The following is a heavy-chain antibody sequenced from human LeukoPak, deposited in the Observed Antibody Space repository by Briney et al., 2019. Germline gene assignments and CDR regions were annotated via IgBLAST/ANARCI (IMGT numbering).Heavy chain of an antibody. CDR3: ARAGSSWSGDAFDI. CDR2: IYTSGST. Sequence: SETLPLTCTVSGGSISSYYWSWIRQPAGKGLEWIGRIYTSGSTNYNPSLKSRVTMSVDTSKNQFSLKLSSVTAADTAVYYCARAGSSWSGDAFDIWGQGTMVTVSS. D-gene: IGHD6-13*01. CDR1: GGSISSYY. V-gene: IGHV4-4*07. J-gene: IGHJ3*02.